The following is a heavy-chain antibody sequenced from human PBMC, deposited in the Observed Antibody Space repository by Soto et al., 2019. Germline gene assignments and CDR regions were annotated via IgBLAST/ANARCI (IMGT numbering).Heavy chain of an antibody. J-gene: IGHJ4*02. D-gene: IGHD3-16*02. V-gene: IGHV3-15*01. CDR2: ILSKNDGGTT. CDR1: GVGFSTSW. Sequence: EVQLVESGGGLVPPGGSLRLSCAASGVGFSTSWMSWVRQAPGKGLEWVGRILSKNDGGTTDYPAPVKGRFIISRDDSKNELYLQMNGLKTEDTAVYYCSTYDYVWGTYRVRWAYWGQGTLVTVPS. CDR3: STYDYVWGTYRVRWAY.